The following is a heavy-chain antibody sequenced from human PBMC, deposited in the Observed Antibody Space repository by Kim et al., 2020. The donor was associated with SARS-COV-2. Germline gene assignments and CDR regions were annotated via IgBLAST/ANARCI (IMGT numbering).Heavy chain of an antibody. CDR2: INAGNGNT. J-gene: IGHJ5*02. CDR3: ARDPGGSGSYRTPSFP. Sequence: ASVKVSCKASGYTFTSYAMHWVRQAPGQRLEWMGWINAGNGNTKYSQKFQGRVTITRDTSASTAYMELSSLRSEDTAVYYCARDPGGSGSYRTPSFPWGQGTLVTVSS. V-gene: IGHV1-3*01. CDR1: GYTFTSYA. D-gene: IGHD3-10*01.